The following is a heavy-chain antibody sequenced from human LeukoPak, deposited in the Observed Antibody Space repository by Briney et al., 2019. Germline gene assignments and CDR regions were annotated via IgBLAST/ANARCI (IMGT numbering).Heavy chain of an antibody. CDR1: GFNFNNYW. V-gene: IGHV3-7*03. CDR2: IKDDGSEE. CDR3: AKDIRRYCSGGSCFLGAFDI. D-gene: IGHD2-15*01. J-gene: IGHJ3*02. Sequence: GGSLRLSCAASGFNFNNYWMSWLRQAPGKGLEWVANIKDDGSEEYYVDSVKGRFTIVRDNAYNSLYLQMNSLRAEDTAVYYCAKDIRRYCSGGSCFLGAFDIWGQGTMVTVSS.